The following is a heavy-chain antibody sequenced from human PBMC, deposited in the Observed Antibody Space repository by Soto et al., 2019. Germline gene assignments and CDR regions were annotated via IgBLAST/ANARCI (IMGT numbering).Heavy chain of an antibody. D-gene: IGHD3-10*01. J-gene: IGHJ6*03. Sequence: GASVKVSCKASGYTFTSYAMHWVRQAPGQRLEWMGWINAGNGNTKYSQKFQGRVTITRDTSASTAYMELSSLRSEDTAVYYCARDLLDGHYGSGRLALPWGHYYYYYYLDVWGKGTTVTFSS. V-gene: IGHV1-3*01. CDR3: ARDLLDGHYGSGRLALPWGHYYYYYYLDV. CDR2: INAGNGNT. CDR1: GYTFTSYA.